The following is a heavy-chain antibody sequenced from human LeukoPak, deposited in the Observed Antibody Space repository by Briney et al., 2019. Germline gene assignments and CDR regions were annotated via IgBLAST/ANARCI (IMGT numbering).Heavy chain of an antibody. J-gene: IGHJ4*02. CDR3: ARDGSAYNFDY. CDR1: GFTLSTSW. CDR2: VESNGRNT. Sequence: GGSLRLSCAASGFTLSTSWMHWVRQAPGKGLVWVSRVESNGRNTIYADSVKGRFTISRDNRKNTLYLQMNSLRAEDTAVYYCARDGSAYNFDYWGQGTLVTVSS. V-gene: IGHV3-74*01. D-gene: IGHD5-24*01.